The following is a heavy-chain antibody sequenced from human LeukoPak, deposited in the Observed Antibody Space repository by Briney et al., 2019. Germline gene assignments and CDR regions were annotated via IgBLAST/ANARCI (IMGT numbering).Heavy chain of an antibody. CDR2: VSGSADTT. Sequence: GGSLRLSCAASGFTFRTYAMSWVRQAPGKGLEWVSGVSGSADTTYYADSVKGRFTISRDNSKNTLYLQMNSLRAEDTAVYYCAKGGDVPTSFIVVVVAAVDYWGQGTLVTVSS. CDR3: AKGGDVPTSFIVVVVAAVDY. D-gene: IGHD2-15*01. J-gene: IGHJ4*02. CDR1: GFTFRTYA. V-gene: IGHV3-23*01.